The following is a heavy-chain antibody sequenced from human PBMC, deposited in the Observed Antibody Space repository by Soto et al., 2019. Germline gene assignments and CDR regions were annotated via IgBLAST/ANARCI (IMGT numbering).Heavy chain of an antibody. V-gene: IGHV4-4*07. J-gene: IGHJ3*02. D-gene: IGHD2-2*01. CDR1: GGSLSSYN. CDR3: ARERTYQLSGDDALDI. Sequence: SETLSLTCTVSGGSLSSYNWNWIRHSAGKGLEWIGRIYSSGITFYNPSLKSRATLSVDMFNHQISLKVTSVTAADTAMYYCARERTYQLSGDDALDIWGRGTMVTVSS. CDR2: IYSSGIT.